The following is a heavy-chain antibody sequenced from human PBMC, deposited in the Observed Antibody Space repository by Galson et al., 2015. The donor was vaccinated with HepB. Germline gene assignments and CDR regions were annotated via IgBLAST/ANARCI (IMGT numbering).Heavy chain of an antibody. J-gene: IGHJ4*02. V-gene: IGHV4-61*02. CDR3: VVTIPGTVDS. CDR2: IYSSGNT. CDR1: GGSISSGGYY. Sequence: TLSLTCTVSGGSISSGGYYWSWIRQPAGKGLEWLGRIYSSGNTKYNPSLKSRLTIPVDTSKNQFFLMLSSVTAADTAVYYCVVTIPGTVDSWGQGTQVTVSS. D-gene: IGHD4-17*01.